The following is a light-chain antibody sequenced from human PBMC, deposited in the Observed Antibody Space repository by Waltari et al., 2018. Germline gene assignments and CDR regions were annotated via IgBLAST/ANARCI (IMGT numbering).Light chain of an antibody. CDR3: QQRSNWPPST. CDR1: QSVSSY. Sequence: EIVLTQSPATLSLSPGERATLSCRASQSVSSYLAWYQQKPGQAPRLLIYDASNRATGIRARCGGSGSGTDFTLTISSLEPEDFAVYYCQQRSNWPPSTFGQGTKVEIK. CDR2: DAS. V-gene: IGKV3-11*01. J-gene: IGKJ1*01.